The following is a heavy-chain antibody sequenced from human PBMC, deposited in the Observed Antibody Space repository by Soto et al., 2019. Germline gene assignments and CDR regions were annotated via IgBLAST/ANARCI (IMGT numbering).Heavy chain of an antibody. Sequence: GASVKVSCKASGYTFTSYAMHWVRQAPGQRLEWMGWINAGNGNTKYSQKFQGRVTITRDTSASTAYMELSSLRSEDTAVYYCARDPNYYYGSGSSGPEDYWGQGTLVTVSS. CDR3: ARDPNYYYGSGSSGPEDY. J-gene: IGHJ4*02. V-gene: IGHV1-3*01. D-gene: IGHD3-10*01. CDR1: GYTFTSYA. CDR2: INAGNGNT.